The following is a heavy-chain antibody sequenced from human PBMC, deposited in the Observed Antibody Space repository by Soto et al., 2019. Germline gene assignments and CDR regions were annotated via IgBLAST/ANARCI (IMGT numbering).Heavy chain of an antibody. CDR1: GFTFSSYS. CDR3: ARDGMCCNYYFYYVDV. CDR2: ISSSSSSI. V-gene: IGHV3-48*01. D-gene: IGHD1-26*01. Sequence: EVQLVESGGGLVQPGGSLRLSCAASGFTFSSYSMNWVRQAPGKGLEWVSYISSSSSSIYYAGSVKARFTSSRDNAKNSLYLQMSRLRAEDPSGDYWARDGMCCNYYFYYVDVLSIATTVTVSS. J-gene: IGHJ6*03.